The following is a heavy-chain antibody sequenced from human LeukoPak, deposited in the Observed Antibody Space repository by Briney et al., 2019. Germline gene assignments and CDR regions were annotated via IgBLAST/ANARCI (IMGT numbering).Heavy chain of an antibody. Sequence: PGGSLRLSCAASGFTFSNYEMSWVRQAPGKGLEWISYISNSGSFIYDADSVKGRFTISRDNAKNSLYLQMNSLRAEDTALYYCARLCSGGSCYSDAFDIWGQGTTVTVSS. CDR1: GFTFSNYE. J-gene: IGHJ3*02. CDR3: ARLCSGGSCYSDAFDI. CDR2: ISNSGSFI. D-gene: IGHD2-15*01. V-gene: IGHV3-48*03.